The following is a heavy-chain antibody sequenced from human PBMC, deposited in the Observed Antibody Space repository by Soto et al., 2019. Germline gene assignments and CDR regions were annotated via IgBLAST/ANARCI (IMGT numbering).Heavy chain of an antibody. V-gene: IGHV4-59*08. CDR3: ARHRGYGDYDY. CDR2: IYYSGST. J-gene: IGHJ4*02. D-gene: IGHD4-17*01. CDR1: GGSISSYY. Sequence: SETLSLTCTVSGGSISSYYWSWIRQPPGKGLEWIGYIYYSGSTNYNPSLKSRVTISVDTSKNQFSLKLSSVTAADTAVYYCARHRGYGDYDYWGQGTLVTVSS.